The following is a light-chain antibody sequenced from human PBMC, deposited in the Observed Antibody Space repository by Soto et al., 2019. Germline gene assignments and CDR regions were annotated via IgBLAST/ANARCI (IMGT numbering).Light chain of an antibody. J-gene: IGLJ1*01. CDR2: AGT. V-gene: IGLV2-14*01. CDR1: SSDIGGYNY. CDR3: CSYTSSTTYV. Sequence: QSALTQPASVSGSPGQSITISCTGTSSDIGGYNYVSWYQQHPGKAPKLLIYAGTSRPSGVSFRFSGSKSGNTASLTISGLQAEDEADYYCCSYTSSTTYVFGPGTKLTVL.